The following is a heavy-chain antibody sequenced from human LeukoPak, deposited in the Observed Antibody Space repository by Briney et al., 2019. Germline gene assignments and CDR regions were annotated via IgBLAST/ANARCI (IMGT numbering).Heavy chain of an antibody. V-gene: IGHV3-74*01. J-gene: IGHJ4*02. CDR2: ISTDGSNT. CDR1: GFTFSSSW. D-gene: IGHD5-12*01. Sequence: GGSLRLSCATSGFTFSSSWMHWVRQAPGKGLVWVSRISTDGSNTIYADSVKGRFTISRDNAKNTVYLQMNSLRAEDTAVYYCARDQSVAGPTTADYWGQGTLVTVSS. CDR3: ARDQSVAGPTTADY.